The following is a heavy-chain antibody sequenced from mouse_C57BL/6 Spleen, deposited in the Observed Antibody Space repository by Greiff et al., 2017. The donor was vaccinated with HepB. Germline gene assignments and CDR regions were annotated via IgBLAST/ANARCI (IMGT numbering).Heavy chain of an antibody. CDR2: IYPSDSET. CDR1: GYTFTSYW. Sequence: QVQLQQPGAELVRPGSSVKLSCKASGYTFTSYWMDWVKQRPGQGLEWIGNIYPSDSETHYNQKFKDKATLTVDKSSSTAYMQLSSLTSEDSAVYYGARRADGYLSYWGQGTLVTVSA. J-gene: IGHJ3*01. CDR3: ARRADGYLSY. D-gene: IGHD2-3*01. V-gene: IGHV1-61*01.